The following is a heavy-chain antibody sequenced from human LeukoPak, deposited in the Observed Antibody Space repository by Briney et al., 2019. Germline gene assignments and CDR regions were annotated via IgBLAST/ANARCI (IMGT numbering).Heavy chain of an antibody. CDR1: GFTFSNAW. V-gene: IGHV3-33*08. Sequence: GGSLRLSCAASGFTFSNAWMSWVRQAPGQGLEWVALIWHDGSHKFYSNSVRGQITISRDNSKNTVYLQMNNLRPDDTAVYYCAREISGSGSYPDFWGQGTLVTVSS. J-gene: IGHJ4*02. CDR3: AREISGSGSYPDF. D-gene: IGHD3-10*01. CDR2: IWHDGSHK.